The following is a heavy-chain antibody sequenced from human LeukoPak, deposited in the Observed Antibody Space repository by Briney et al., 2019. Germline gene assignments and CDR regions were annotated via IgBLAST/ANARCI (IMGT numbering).Heavy chain of an antibody. D-gene: IGHD2-8*01. CDR3: ARVTVLTYFDY. V-gene: IGHV4-39*07. CDR2: IYYSGST. CDR1: GGSISSSSYY. J-gene: IGHJ4*02. Sequence: PSETLSLTCTVSGGSISSSSYYWGWIRQPPGKGLEWIGSIYYSGSTYYNPSLKSRVTISVDTSKNQFSLKLSSVTAADTAVYYCARVTVLTYFDYWGQGTLVTVSS.